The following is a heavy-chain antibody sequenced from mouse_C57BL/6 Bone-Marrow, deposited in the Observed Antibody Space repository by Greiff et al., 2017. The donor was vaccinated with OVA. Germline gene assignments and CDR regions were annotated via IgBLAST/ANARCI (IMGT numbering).Heavy chain of an antibody. D-gene: IGHD2-3*01. J-gene: IGHJ2*01. CDR1: GYTFTSYW. CDR3: ARSWLLNFDY. Sequence: VQLQESGAELVRPGSSVKLSCKASGYTFTSYWMHWVKQRPIQGLEWIGNIDPSDSETHYNQKFKDKATLTVDKSSSTAYMQLSSLTSEDSAVYYCARSWLLNFDYWGQGTTLTVSS. V-gene: IGHV1-52*01. CDR2: IDPSDSET.